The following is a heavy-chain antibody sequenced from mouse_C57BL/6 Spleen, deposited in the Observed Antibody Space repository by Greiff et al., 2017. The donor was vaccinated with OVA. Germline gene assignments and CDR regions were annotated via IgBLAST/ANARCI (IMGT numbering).Heavy chain of an antibody. V-gene: IGHV1-82*01. CDR2: IYPGDGDT. J-gene: IGHJ2*01. D-gene: IGHD1-1*01. CDR1: GYAFSSSW. Sequence: QVQLKQSGPELVKPGASVKISCKASGYAFSSSWMNWVKQRPGKGLEWIGRIYPGDGDTNYNGKFKGKATLTADKSSSTAYMQLSSLTSEDSAVYFCARSSEGYYYGSSYPHFDYWGQGTTLTVSS. CDR3: ARSSEGYYYGSSYPHFDY.